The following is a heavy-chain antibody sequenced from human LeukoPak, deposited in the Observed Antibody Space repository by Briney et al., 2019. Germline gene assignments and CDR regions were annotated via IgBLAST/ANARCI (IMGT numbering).Heavy chain of an antibody. CDR1: GFTFSSYG. V-gene: IGHV3-30*02. CDR3: AKDFQLLPGNDAFDI. Sequence: GGSLRLSCAASGFTFSSYGMHWVRQAPGKGLEWVAFIRYDGSNKYYADSVKGRFTISRDNSKNTLYLQMNSLRAEDTAVYYCAKDFQLLPGNDAFDIWAKGQWSPSLQ. CDR2: IRYDGSNK. D-gene: IGHD2-2*01. J-gene: IGHJ3*02.